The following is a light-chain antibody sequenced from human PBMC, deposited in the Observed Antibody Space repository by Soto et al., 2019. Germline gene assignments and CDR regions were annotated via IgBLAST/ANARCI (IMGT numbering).Light chain of an antibody. V-gene: IGKV2-30*01. CDR2: KVS. J-gene: IGKJ2*01. CDR1: QSLASIDGSTY. Sequence: EVVMTQSPLSLPVTLGQPASISCRSSQSLASIDGSTYLGWFQQRPGQSPRRLIYKVSNRESGVPDRFSGSGLGTELTLKISRVEAEDFGVYYRMQGTHWPPYTFGQGTKLEIK. CDR3: MQGTHWPPYT.